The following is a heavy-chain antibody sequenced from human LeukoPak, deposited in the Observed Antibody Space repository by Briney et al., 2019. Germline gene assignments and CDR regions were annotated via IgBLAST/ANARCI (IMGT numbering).Heavy chain of an antibody. Sequence: GGSLRLSCAASGFTFDDYGMSWVRQAPGKGLEWVSGINWTGGSTGYADSVKGRFTISRDNAKNSLYLQMNSLRAEDTALYYCARVRRVCSGGSCYRHFDYWGQGTLVTVSS. CDR3: ARVRRVCSGGSCYRHFDY. D-gene: IGHD2-15*01. V-gene: IGHV3-20*04. CDR1: GFTFDDYG. CDR2: INWTGGST. J-gene: IGHJ4*02.